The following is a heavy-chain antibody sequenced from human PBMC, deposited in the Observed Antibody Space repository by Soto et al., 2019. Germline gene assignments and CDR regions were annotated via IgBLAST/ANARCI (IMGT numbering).Heavy chain of an antibody. V-gene: IGHV4-61*03. CDR2: IYYSGST. CDR1: GGSVSSGSYY. CDR3: VRDMQLWRLDS. D-gene: IGHD2-21*01. J-gene: IGHJ4*02. Sequence: SETLSLTCTVSGGSVSSGSYYWSWIRQPPGKGLEWIGCIYYSGSTNYNPSLKSRVTISVDNAKNTLYLHLSCLSAEDTAVYYCVRDMQLWRLDSWGQGTLVTVPQ.